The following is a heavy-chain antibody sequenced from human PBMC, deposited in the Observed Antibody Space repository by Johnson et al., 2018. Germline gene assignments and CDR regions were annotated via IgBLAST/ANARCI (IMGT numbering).Heavy chain of an antibody. Sequence: VQLLESGGGVVQPGRSLRLSCAASGFTFSSYAMHWVRQAPGKGLEWVAVISSDGSTKYYADSVKGRFTISWDQSENTLYLQMNSLGAEDTAVYYCWRDRGRQQLSRYYYYYMDVWGKGTTVTVSS. V-gene: IGHV3-30-3*01. J-gene: IGHJ6*03. CDR3: WRDRGRQQLSRYYYYYMDV. CDR2: ISSDGSTK. CDR1: GFTFSSYA. D-gene: IGHD6-13*01.